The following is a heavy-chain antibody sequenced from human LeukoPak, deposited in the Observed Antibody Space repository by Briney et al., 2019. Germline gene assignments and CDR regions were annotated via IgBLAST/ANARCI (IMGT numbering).Heavy chain of an antibody. Sequence: GESLKISCKGSGYSFTTYWIGWVRQMPGKGLEWMGIIYPGDSNTRNSPSFQGQVTISADKSISTAYLQWSSLKASDTAMYYCAIASLSGSYYFDYWGQGTLVTVSS. CDR3: AIASLSGSYYFDY. CDR1: GYSFTTYW. CDR2: IYPGDSNT. J-gene: IGHJ4*02. V-gene: IGHV5-51*01. D-gene: IGHD1-26*01.